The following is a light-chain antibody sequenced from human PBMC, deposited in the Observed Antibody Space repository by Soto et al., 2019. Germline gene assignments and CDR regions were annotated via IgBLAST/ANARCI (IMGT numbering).Light chain of an antibody. CDR2: AAS. Sequence: DIQMTQSPSSLSASVGDRVTITCRASQSISSYLNWYQQKPGKAPNLLIYAASSLQSGVPSRFSGSGSGTDFTLTISSLQPEDCATYYCQYRGTFGQGTKVE. CDR3: QYRGT. V-gene: IGKV1-39*01. J-gene: IGKJ1*01. CDR1: QSISSY.